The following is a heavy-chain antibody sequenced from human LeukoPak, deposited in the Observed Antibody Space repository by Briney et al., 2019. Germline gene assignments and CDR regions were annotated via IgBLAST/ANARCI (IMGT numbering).Heavy chain of an antibody. CDR3: ARGGAARPDY. V-gene: IGHV3-48*04. CDR1: GFTFSNFG. CDR2: ISASSSSI. J-gene: IGHJ4*02. D-gene: IGHD6-6*01. Sequence: GGSLRLSCAASGFTFSNFGMDWVRQAPGKGLEWVSYISASSSSIYYADSVKGRFTISRDNAKNSLFLQMNSLRAEDTAVYYCARGGAARPDYWGQGSLVTVSS.